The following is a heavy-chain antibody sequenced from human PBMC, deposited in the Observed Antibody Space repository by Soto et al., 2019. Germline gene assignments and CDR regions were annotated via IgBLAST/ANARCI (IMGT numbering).Heavy chain of an antibody. CDR1: GYTLTSYG. Sequence: QVRLVQSGAEVKKPGASVKVSCKASGYTLTSYGISWVRQAPGQGLEWMGWVTAYDRNTNSTQNVQGRGALPTDTSTNTAYMELRSLRSEDTAISYCARDARSITWYGDFDFWGQGTLLTVAT. CDR2: VTAYDRNT. D-gene: IGHD6-13*01. V-gene: IGHV1-18*01. CDR3: ARDARSITWYGDFDF. J-gene: IGHJ4*02.